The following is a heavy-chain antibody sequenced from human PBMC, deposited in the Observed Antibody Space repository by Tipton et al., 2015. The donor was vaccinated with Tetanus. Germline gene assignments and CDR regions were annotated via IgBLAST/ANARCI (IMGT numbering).Heavy chain of an antibody. D-gene: IGHD6-19*01. CDR3: ARGVAVAGYGDYYYGMDV. Sequence: TLSLTCTVSGGSISSGGYYWSWIRQHPGKGLEWIGYIYYGGSTYYNPSLKSRVTISVDTSKNQFSLKLSSVTAADTAVYYCARGVAVAGYGDYYYGMDVWGQGTTVTVSS. CDR1: GGSISSGGYY. CDR2: IYYGGST. J-gene: IGHJ6*02. V-gene: IGHV4-31*03.